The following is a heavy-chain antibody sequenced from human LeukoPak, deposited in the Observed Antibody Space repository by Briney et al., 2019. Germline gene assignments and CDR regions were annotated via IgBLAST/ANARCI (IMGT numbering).Heavy chain of an antibody. J-gene: IGHJ5*02. Sequence: GESLKISCKGSGYSFTSYWIGWVRQMPGEGLEWMGIIYPGDSDTRYSPSFQGQVTISADKSTSTAYLQWSSLKASDTAMYYCARYRIVVVPDSNWFDPWGQGTLVTVSS. CDR2: IYPGDSDT. V-gene: IGHV5-51*01. CDR1: GYSFTSYW. D-gene: IGHD2-2*01. CDR3: ARYRIVVVPDSNWFDP.